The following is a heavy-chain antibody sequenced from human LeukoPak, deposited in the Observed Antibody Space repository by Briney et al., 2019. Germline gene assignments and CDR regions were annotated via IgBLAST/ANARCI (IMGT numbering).Heavy chain of an antibody. Sequence: SVKVSCKASGGTFSSYAISWVRQAPGQGLEWMGRFIPIFGTANYAQKFQGRVTITTDESTSTAYMELSSLRSEDTAVYYCARVGYYYDSSADEGYFDYWGQGTLVTVSS. CDR2: FIPIFGTA. CDR3: ARVGYYYDSSADEGYFDY. V-gene: IGHV1-69*05. J-gene: IGHJ4*02. D-gene: IGHD3-22*01. CDR1: GGTFSSYA.